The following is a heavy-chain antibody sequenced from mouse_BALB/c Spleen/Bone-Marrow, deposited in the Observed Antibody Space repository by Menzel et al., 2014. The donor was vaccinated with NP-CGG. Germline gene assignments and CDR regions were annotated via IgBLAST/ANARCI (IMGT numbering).Heavy chain of an antibody. V-gene: IGHV1S81*02. CDR2: INPSNGGT. Sequence: QVQLQQSGAELEKPGASVKLSCKASGYTFTSYYMYWVKQRPGQGLEWIGEINPSNGGTNFNEKFKNKATLTVDKSSSTAYMQLSSLIFEDSAVYYCTRSNGNWFAYWGQGTLVTVSA. CDR1: GYTFTSYY. CDR3: TRSNGNWFAY. J-gene: IGHJ3*01. D-gene: IGHD2-1*01.